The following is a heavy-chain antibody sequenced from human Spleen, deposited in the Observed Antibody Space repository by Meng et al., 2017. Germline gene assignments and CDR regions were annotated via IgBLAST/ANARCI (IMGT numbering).Heavy chain of an antibody. CDR3: ARSPGTTKAGWYYFDY. V-gene: IGHV4-34*09. Sequence: SETLSLTCAVYGGSFSGYYWSWIRQPPGKGLEWIGYIYYSGSTYYNPSLKSRVTISVDTSKNQFSLKLSSVTAADTAVYYCARSPGTTKAGWYYFDYWGQGTLVTVSS. CDR1: GGSFSGYY. D-gene: IGHD1-1*01. CDR2: IYYSGST. J-gene: IGHJ4*02.